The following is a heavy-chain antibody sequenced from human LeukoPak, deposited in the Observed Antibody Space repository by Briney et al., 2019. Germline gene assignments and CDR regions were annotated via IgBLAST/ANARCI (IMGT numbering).Heavy chain of an antibody. D-gene: IGHD4-23*01. CDR3: SRGNSRWWFDP. J-gene: IGHJ5*02. CDR2: IYYSGST. Sequence: PSETLSLTCTVSGGSISSSSYYWGWIRQPPGKGLEWIGSIYYSGSTYYNPSLKSRVTISVDTSKNQFSLKLSSVTAADTAVYYCSRGNSRWWFDPWGQGTLVTVSS. V-gene: IGHV4-39*07. CDR1: GGSISSSSYY.